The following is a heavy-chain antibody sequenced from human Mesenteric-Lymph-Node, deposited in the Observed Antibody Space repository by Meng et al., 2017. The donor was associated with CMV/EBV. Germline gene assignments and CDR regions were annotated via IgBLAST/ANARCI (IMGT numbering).Heavy chain of an antibody. J-gene: IGHJ4*02. Sequence: GGSLRLSCAGSGFTFSDYYMSWIRQAPGKGLEWVSYISSSDNTNYADSVKGRFTISRDNAKESLYLQMNSLRAEDTAVYCCASGWEGASLDYWGQGTLVTVSS. D-gene: IGHD1-26*01. CDR3: ASGWEGASLDY. CDR2: ISSSDNT. V-gene: IGHV3-11*01. CDR1: GFTFSDYY.